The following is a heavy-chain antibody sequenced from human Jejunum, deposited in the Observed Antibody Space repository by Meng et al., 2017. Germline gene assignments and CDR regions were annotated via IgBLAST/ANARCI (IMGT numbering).Heavy chain of an antibody. J-gene: IGHJ4*03. D-gene: IGHD3-10*01. CDR3: ARGREARGSFDQ. CDR2: ISISASVQ. Sequence: GGSLRLSCAASGFTFRDYDFNWVRQAPGKGLERVAHISISASVQYYAPSVKGRFTISRDYAENSVYLQMNSLRAEDTAVYYCARGREARGSFDQWGQGTMVTVSS. V-gene: IGHV3-48*03. CDR1: GFTFRDYD.